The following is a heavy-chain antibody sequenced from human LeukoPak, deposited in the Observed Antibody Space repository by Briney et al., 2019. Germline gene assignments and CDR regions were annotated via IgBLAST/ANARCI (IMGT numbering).Heavy chain of an antibody. D-gene: IGHD6-19*01. CDR3: VRDMDRGQWLVRPYN. V-gene: IGHV1-2*02. Sequence: ASVKVSCKSSGYTFNGYYMHWVRQAPGQGLEWMGWIDPKSGGTKYAQKFQGRVTMTRDMSISTAYMDLRRLKSDDTAVYYCVRDMDRGQWLVRPYNWGQGTLVTVSS. CDR1: GYTFNGYY. J-gene: IGHJ4*02. CDR2: IDPKSGGT.